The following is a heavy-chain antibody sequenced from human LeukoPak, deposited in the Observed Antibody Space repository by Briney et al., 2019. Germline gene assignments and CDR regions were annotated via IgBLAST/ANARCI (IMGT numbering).Heavy chain of an antibody. Sequence: PGRSLRLSCTASGFTFGDYAMSWVRQAPGKGLEWVGFIRSKAYGGTTEYAASVKGRFTISRDDSKSIAYLQMNSLKTEDTAVYYCTRGHGYSYGYYYYYMDVWGKGTTVTISS. V-gene: IGHV3-49*04. CDR3: TRGHGYSYGYYYYYMDV. J-gene: IGHJ6*03. CDR1: GFTFGDYA. D-gene: IGHD5-18*01. CDR2: IRSKAYGGTT.